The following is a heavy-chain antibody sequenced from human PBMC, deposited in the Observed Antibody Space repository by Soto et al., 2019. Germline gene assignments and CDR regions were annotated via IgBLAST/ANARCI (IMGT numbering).Heavy chain of an antibody. D-gene: IGHD4-17*01. Sequence: QVQLVQSGAEVKKPGSSVKVSCKASGGTFSSYAISWVRQAPGQGLEWMGGIIPIFGTANYAQKFQGRVTITADKSTSTAYMELSSLRSEDTAVYYCAGTVTALLNDAFDIWGQGTMVTVSS. V-gene: IGHV1-69*06. J-gene: IGHJ3*02. CDR1: GGTFSSYA. CDR2: IIPIFGTA. CDR3: AGTVTALLNDAFDI.